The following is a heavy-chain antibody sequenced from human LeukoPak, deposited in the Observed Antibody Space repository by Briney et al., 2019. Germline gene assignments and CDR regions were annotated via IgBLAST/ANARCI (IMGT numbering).Heavy chain of an antibody. Sequence: GGSPRLSCAASGFTFSSYAMHWVRQAPGKGLEWVAVISYDGSNKYYADSVKGRFTISRDNSKNTLYLQMNSLRAEDTAVYYCARWGYGDRGNYWGQGTLVTVSS. J-gene: IGHJ4*02. CDR2: ISYDGSNK. CDR3: ARWGYGDRGNY. CDR1: GFTFSSYA. V-gene: IGHV3-30-3*01. D-gene: IGHD4-17*01.